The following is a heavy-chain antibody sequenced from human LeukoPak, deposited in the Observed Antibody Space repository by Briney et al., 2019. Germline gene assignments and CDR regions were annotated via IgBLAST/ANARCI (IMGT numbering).Heavy chain of an antibody. Sequence: SETLSLTCTVSGGSISSYYWSWIRQPPGKGLEWIGYIYYSGSTNYNPSLKSRVTISVDTSKNQFSLKLSSVTAADTAVYYCARNLYCSGGSCYYDAFDIWGQGTMVTVSS. D-gene: IGHD2-15*01. CDR2: IYYSGST. V-gene: IGHV4-59*01. J-gene: IGHJ3*02. CDR3: ARNLYCSGGSCYYDAFDI. CDR1: GGSISSYY.